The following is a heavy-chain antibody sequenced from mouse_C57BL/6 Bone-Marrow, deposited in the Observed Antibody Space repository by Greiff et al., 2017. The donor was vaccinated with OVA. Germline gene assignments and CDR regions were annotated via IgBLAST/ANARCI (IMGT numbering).Heavy chain of an antibody. J-gene: IGHJ2*01. Sequence: VKLVESGAELARPGASVKLSCKASGYTFTSYGISWVKQRTGQGLEWIGEIYPRSGNTYYNEKFKGKATLTADKSSSTAYMELRSLTSEDSAVYFCARKRETAQADYWGQSTTLTVSS. CDR2: IYPRSGNT. V-gene: IGHV1-81*01. CDR3: ARKRETAQADY. D-gene: IGHD3-2*02. CDR1: GYTFTSYG.